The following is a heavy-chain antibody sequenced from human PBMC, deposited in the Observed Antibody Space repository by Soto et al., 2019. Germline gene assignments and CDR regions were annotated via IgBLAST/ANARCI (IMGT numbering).Heavy chain of an antibody. D-gene: IGHD1-20*01. Sequence: QVQLQESGPGLVKPSQTLSLTCTVSGGSISSGDDFWTWIRQPPGKGLEWIGYIYYSGSTYYNPSLKSRLTMSVDKSKNQFSLKLSSVTAADPAVYYCARDRAKWKDYYYYGMDVWGQGTTVTVSS. CDR1: GGSISSGDDF. CDR2: IYYSGST. CDR3: ARDRAKWKDYYYYGMDV. V-gene: IGHV4-30-4*01. J-gene: IGHJ6*02.